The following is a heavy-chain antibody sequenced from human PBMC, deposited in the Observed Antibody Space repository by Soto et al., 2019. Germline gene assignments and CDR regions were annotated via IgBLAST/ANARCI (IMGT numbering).Heavy chain of an antibody. CDR1: CGSISSYY. CDR3: ARDTGIITIIDLGFDP. J-gene: IGHJ5*02. V-gene: IGHV4-59*01. Sequence: SETLSLTCTVSCGSISSYYWSWIRQPPGKGLEWIGYIYYSGSTNYKPSLKSRVTISVDTSKNQFSLKLSSVTAADTAVYYSARDTGIITIIDLGFDPWGQGTLVTVSS. CDR2: IYYSGST. D-gene: IGHD3-22*01.